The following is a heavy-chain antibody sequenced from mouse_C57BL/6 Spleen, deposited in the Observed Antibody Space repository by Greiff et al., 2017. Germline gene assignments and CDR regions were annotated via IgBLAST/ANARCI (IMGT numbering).Heavy chain of an antibody. CDR3: ASPHYGSSYPYY. D-gene: IGHD1-1*01. Sequence: QVHVKQPGAELVMPGASVKLSCKASGYTFTSYWMHWVKQRPGQGLEWIGEIDPSDSYTNYNQKFKGKSTLTVDKSSSTAYMQLSSLTSEDSAVXYCASPHYGSSYPYYWGQGTTLTVSS. V-gene: IGHV1-69*01. J-gene: IGHJ2*01. CDR1: GYTFTSYW. CDR2: IDPSDSYT.